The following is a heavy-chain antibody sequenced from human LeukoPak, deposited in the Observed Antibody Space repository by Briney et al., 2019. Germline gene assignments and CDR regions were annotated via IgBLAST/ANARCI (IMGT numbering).Heavy chain of an antibody. CDR2: INHSGST. Sequence: PSETLSLTCAVYGGSFSGYYWSWIRQLPGKGLEWIGEINHSGSTNYNPSLKSRVTISVDTSKNQFSLKLSSVTAADTAVYYCARRFPCSGYYYPCAFDIWGQGTMVTVSS. V-gene: IGHV4-34*01. CDR1: GGSFSGYY. CDR3: ARRFPCSGYYYPCAFDI. J-gene: IGHJ3*02. D-gene: IGHD3-22*01.